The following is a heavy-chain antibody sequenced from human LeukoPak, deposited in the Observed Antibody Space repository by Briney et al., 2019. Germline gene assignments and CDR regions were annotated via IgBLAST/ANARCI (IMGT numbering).Heavy chain of an antibody. CDR2: IYHTGST. CDR1: GASIRSYY. Sequence: SETLSLTCTVSGASIRSYYWSWTRQTPGKGLEWIGYIYHTGSTKYNPSLKSRVTISIDTSKDHFSLTLTSVTAADTAVYYCSTDSPTGFDHWGQGALVTVSS. V-gene: IGHV4-59*01. J-gene: IGHJ4*02. D-gene: IGHD2-8*02. CDR3: STDSPTGFDH.